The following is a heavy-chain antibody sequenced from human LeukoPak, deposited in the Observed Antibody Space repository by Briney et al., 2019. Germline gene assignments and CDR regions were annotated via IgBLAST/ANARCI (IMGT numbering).Heavy chain of an antibody. CDR3: ARAFAMVRGGNYYYYMDV. CDR2: IYTSGST. J-gene: IGHJ6*03. D-gene: IGHD3-10*01. Sequence: PSETLSLTCTVSGGSISSYYWSWIRQPAGKGLEWIGRIYTSGSTNYNPSLKSRVTISVDKSKNQFSLKLGSVTAADTAVYYCARAFAMVRGGNYYYYMDVWGKGTTVTVSS. V-gene: IGHV4-4*07. CDR1: GGSISSYY.